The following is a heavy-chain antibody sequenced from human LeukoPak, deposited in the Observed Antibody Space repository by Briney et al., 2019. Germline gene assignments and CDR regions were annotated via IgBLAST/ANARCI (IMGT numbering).Heavy chain of an antibody. V-gene: IGHV3-21*01. D-gene: IGHD2-15*01. J-gene: IGHJ4*02. CDR1: GFTFSSYS. Sequence: GGSLRLSCEASGFTFSSYSMKWVRQAPGKGLEWVSSISSSSSYIYYADSVKGRFTISRDNAKNSLYLQMNSLRAEDTAVYYCARVVVVAATPDYWGQGTLVTVSS. CDR2: ISSSSSYI. CDR3: ARVVVVAATPDY.